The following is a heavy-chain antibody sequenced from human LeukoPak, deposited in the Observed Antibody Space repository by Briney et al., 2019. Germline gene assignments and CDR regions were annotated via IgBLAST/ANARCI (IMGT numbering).Heavy chain of an antibody. J-gene: IGHJ3*02. CDR2: IYYSGST. V-gene: IGHV4-39*01. CDR3: ARGLYSSSHYDAFDI. D-gene: IGHD6-13*01. CDR1: GDSISSRSYY. Sequence: SETLSLTCTVSGDSISSRSYYWGWIRQPPGKGLEWIGSIYYSGSTYYNPSLKSRVTISVDTSKNQFSLKLSSVTAADTAVYYCARGLYSSSHYDAFDIWGQGTMVTVSS.